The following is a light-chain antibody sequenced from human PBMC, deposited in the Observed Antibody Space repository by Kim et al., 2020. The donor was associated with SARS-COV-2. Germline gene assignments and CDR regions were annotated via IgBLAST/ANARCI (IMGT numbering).Light chain of an antibody. Sequence: AYVEDTVTTTSAARQDIIDVMNRCQQKPREEPQRLIYDASTVRKGGPSRFSGRGYVAEFTLTIRRLQPEDIAKYYSQQDEDELLTFGAGTKGE. V-gene: IGKV1-33*01. CDR2: DAS. J-gene: IGKJ4*01. CDR3: QQDEDELLT. CDR1: QDIIDV.